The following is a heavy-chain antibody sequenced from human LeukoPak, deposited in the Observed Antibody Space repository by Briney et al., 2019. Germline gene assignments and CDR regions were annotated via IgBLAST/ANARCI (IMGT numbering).Heavy chain of an antibody. CDR2: ISYDGSNK. Sequence: GGSLRLSCAASGFTFSSYGMHWVRLAPGKGLEWVAVISYDGSNKYYADSVKGRFTISRGNSKNTLYLQMNSLRAGDTAVYYCAKDLVGLGGAWGQGTLVTVSS. D-gene: IGHD2-21*01. CDR3: AKDLVGLGGA. V-gene: IGHV3-30*18. CDR1: GFTFSSYG. J-gene: IGHJ5*02.